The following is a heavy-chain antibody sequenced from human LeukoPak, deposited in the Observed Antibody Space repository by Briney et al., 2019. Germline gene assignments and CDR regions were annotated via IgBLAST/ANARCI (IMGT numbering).Heavy chain of an antibody. CDR3: ASGGYCSSTSCFYAFDI. CDR1: GITFTGYY. D-gene: IGHD2-2*01. Sequence: ASVKVSCQTSGITFTGYYIHWVRQAPGQGLEWMGWIDPKSGDTKYAQTFQGRATMTRDTSISTAYMDLSRLRSDDTAVYYCASGGYCSSTSCFYAFDIGGQGTMVSVSS. J-gene: IGHJ3*02. V-gene: IGHV1-2*02. CDR2: IDPKSGDT.